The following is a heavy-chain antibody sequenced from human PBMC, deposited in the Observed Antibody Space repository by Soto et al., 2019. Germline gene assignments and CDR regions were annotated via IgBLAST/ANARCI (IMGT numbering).Heavy chain of an antibody. V-gene: IGHV1-69*02. D-gene: IGHD3-10*01. CDR3: ARAPGELVNYYYYYMDV. Sequence: ASVKVSCKASGGTFSSYTISWVRQAPGQGLEWMGRIIPILGIANYAQKFQGRVTITADKSTSTAYMELSSLRSEDTAVYYCARAPGELVNYYYYYMDVWGKGTTVTVSS. CDR1: GGTFSSYT. J-gene: IGHJ6*03. CDR2: IIPILGIA.